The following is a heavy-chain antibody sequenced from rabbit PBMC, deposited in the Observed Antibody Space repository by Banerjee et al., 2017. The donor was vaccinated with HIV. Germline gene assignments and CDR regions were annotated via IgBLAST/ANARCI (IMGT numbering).Heavy chain of an antibody. CDR3: ARGDAGPGAFSL. V-gene: IGHV1S40*01. Sequence: QSLEESGGDLVKPGASLTLTCTASGFSLSSGYDMCWVRQAPGKGLEWIACIYTGSGHTYYASWAKGRFTISKTSSTTVTLQMTSLTAADTATYFCARGDAGPGAFSLWGPGTLVTVS. CDR1: GFSLSSGYD. J-gene: IGHJ4*01. CDR2: IYTGSGHT. D-gene: IGHD4-2*01.